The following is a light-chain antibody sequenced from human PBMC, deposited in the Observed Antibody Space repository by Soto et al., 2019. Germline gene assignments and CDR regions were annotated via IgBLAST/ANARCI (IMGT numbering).Light chain of an antibody. CDR3: QQYNNRPLS. CDR1: QNVNSR. Sequence: EIVMTQSPATLSVSPGERATLSCRASQNVNSRLAWYQQEPGQAPRLLIYGASSRATGLPARFSGSGSGTDFTLPISSLQSEDFAVYYCQQYNNRPLSFGGGTKVEIK. V-gene: IGKV3-15*01. J-gene: IGKJ4*01. CDR2: GAS.